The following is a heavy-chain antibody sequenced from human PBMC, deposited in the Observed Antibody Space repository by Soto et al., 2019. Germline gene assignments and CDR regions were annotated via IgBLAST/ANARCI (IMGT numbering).Heavy chain of an antibody. Sequence: QVQLQESGPGLVKPSETLSLTCSVSGGSVTSDTSYWSWIRRPPGKGLEWIGYIYYSGRTNYNPSLKTRVTISVDTSKDQFSLNLRSVTAADSAVYYCARANGAYYHGSGSRDSWGQGILVTVSS. D-gene: IGHD3-10*01. CDR1: GGSVTSDTSY. J-gene: IGHJ4*02. CDR3: ARANGAYYHGSGSRDS. V-gene: IGHV4-61*01. CDR2: IYYSGRT.